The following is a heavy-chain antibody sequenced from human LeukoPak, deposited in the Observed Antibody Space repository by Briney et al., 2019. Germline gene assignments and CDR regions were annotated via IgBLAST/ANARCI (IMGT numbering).Heavy chain of an antibody. CDR1: GYTFTDSG. D-gene: IGHD6-19*01. Sequence: ASVKVSCKTSGYTFTDSGISWVRQAPGLGLEWMGWISTYNGYTHYAQKLQGRVTMTTDTSTRTAYMELRSLRSDDTAMYYCARGIAVAGTGDYWGQGTLVTVSS. CDR2: ISTYNGYT. CDR3: ARGIAVAGTGDY. J-gene: IGHJ4*02. V-gene: IGHV1-18*01.